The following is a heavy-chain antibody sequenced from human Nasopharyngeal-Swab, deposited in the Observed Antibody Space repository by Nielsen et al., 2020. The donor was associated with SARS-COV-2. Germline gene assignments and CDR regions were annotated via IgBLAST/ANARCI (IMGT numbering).Heavy chain of an antibody. D-gene: IGHD2-15*01. J-gene: IGHJ4*02. CDR3: ARPYCSGRTCYGSFDS. CDR1: GYTFTSNG. V-gene: IGHV7-4-1*02. Sequence: VKGPCKASGYTFTSNGMSWLRQAPGQGREWMGWISTNTGNPEYAQGFTGRFVFSLDTSVSTAYLQINNLKADDTAVYYCARPYCSGRTCYGSFDSWGQGTLVTVSS. CDR2: ISTNTGNP.